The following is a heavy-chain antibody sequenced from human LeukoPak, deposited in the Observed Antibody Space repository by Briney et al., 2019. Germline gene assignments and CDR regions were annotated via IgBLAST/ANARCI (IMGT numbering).Heavy chain of an antibody. CDR3: ARGINDFWSGYHFDY. J-gene: IGHJ4*02. CDR1: GYTFTSYY. CDR2: INPSGGST. D-gene: IGHD3-3*01. V-gene: IGHV1-46*01. Sequence: ASVKVSCKASGYTFTSYYMHWVRQAPGQGLEWMGIINPSGGSTSYAQKFQGRVTITRDTSTSTIYMELSSLRSEDTAVYYCARGINDFWSGYHFDYWGQGTLVTVSS.